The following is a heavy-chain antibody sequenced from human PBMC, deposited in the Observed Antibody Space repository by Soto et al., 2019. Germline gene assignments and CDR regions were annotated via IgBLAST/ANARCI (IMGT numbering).Heavy chain of an antibody. CDR1: GFTFSSYG. CDR2: ISYDGSNK. CDR3: AKQGAAAPYFDY. J-gene: IGHJ4*02. D-gene: IGHD3-16*01. Sequence: QVQLVESGGGVVQPGRSLRLSCAASGFTFSSYGMHWVRQAPGKGLEWVAVISYDGSNKYYADSVKGRFTISRDNCKNTPYPQMNSLRAEDTAVDYWAKQGAAAPYFDYLGQGTLVTVSS. V-gene: IGHV3-30*18.